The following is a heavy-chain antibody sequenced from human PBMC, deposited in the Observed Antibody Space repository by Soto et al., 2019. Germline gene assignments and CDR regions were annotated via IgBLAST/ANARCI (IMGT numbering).Heavy chain of an antibody. J-gene: IGHJ6*02. CDR2: IYTSGST. Sequence: SETLSLTCTVSGGSISSYYWSWIRQPAGKGLEWIGRIYTSGSTNYNPSLKSRVTMSVDTSKNQFSLKLSSVTAADTAVYYCARDYYDSSGYYYYYYGMDVWGQGTTVTASS. D-gene: IGHD3-22*01. CDR1: GGSISSYY. CDR3: ARDYYDSSGYYYYYYGMDV. V-gene: IGHV4-4*07.